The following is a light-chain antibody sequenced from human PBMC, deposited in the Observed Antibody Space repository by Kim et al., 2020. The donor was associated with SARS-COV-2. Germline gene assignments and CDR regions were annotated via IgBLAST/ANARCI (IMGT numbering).Light chain of an antibody. CDR2: DVS. Sequence: WSPVERATLSCWASQSVTSNYLAWYQQKPGQAPRLVIYDVSSRATGIPDRFSGSGSGTDFTLTISRLEPEDFAVYYCQQYGSSPCTFGQGTKLEI. V-gene: IGKV3-20*01. J-gene: IGKJ2*02. CDR1: QSVTSNY. CDR3: QQYGSSPCT.